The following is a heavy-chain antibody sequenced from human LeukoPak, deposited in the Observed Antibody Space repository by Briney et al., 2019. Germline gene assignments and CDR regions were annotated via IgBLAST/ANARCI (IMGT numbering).Heavy chain of an antibody. V-gene: IGHV4-38-2*02. CDR2: INHSGST. CDR1: GYSISSGYY. CDR3: AIHRRVVAATGFEVSDY. D-gene: IGHD2-15*01. Sequence: SETLSLTCTVSGYSISSGYYWGWIRQPPGKGLEWIGEINHSGSTNYNPSLKSRVTISVDTSKNQFSLKLSSVTAADTAVYYCAIHRRVVAATGFEVSDYWGQGTLVTVSS. J-gene: IGHJ4*02.